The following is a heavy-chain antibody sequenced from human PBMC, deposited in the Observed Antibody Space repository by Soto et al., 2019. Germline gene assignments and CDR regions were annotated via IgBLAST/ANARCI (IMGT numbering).Heavy chain of an antibody. D-gene: IGHD3-10*01. V-gene: IGHV3-15*01. J-gene: IGHJ5*02. CDR3: TTDTLYFGGFWFDP. Sequence: GGSLRLSCAASGFTFSNAWMSWVRQAPGKGLEWVGRIKSKTDGGTTDYAAPVKGRFTISRDDSKNTLYLQMNSLKTEDTAVYYCTTDTLYFGGFWFDPWGQGTLVTRLL. CDR2: IKSKTDGGTT. CDR1: GFTFSNAW.